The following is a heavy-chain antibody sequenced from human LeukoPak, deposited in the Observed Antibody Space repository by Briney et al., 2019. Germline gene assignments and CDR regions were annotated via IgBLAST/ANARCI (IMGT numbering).Heavy chain of an antibody. V-gene: IGHV3-23*01. CDR1: GFTFSSYA. J-gene: IGHJ4*02. D-gene: IGHD5-12*01. CDR3: AKCVEGPIRGYSGYFGY. CDR2: ISGSGGST. Sequence: PGGSLRLSCAASGFTFSSYAMSWVRQAPGKGLEWVSGISGSGGSTYYADSVKGRFTISRDNSKNTLYLQMNSLRAEDTAVYYCAKCVEGPIRGYSGYFGYWGQGTLVTVSS.